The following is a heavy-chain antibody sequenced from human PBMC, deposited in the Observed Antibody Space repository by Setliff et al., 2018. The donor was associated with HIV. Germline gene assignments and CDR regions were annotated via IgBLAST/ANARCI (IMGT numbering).Heavy chain of an antibody. D-gene: IGHD4-17*01. J-gene: IGHJ4*02. CDR3: ARSHDYGDDRRLDY. Sequence: GGSLRLSCAASGFTFSSYAMHWVRQAPGKGLEWVAVISYDGSNKYYADSVKGRFTISRDNSKNTLYLQMNSLRAEDMAVYYCARSHDYGDDRRLDYWGQGTLVTVS. CDR1: GFTFSSYA. V-gene: IGHV3-30*04. CDR2: ISYDGSNK.